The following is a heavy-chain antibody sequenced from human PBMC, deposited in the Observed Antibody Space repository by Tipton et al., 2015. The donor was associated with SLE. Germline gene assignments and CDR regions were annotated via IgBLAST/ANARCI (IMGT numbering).Heavy chain of an antibody. V-gene: IGHV3-33*01. J-gene: IGHJ4*02. CDR2: NWYDGRNE. CDR1: GFSFGYYG. Sequence: RSLRLSCATSGFSFGYYGMHWVRQAPGKGLEWVAGNWYDGRNENYADSVKGRFTISRDKAQNTLNLEMNRLRAEDTAVYYCARGKFSYDSTGLFDYWGQGTLVFVSS. CDR3: ARGKFSYDSTGLFDY. D-gene: IGHD3-22*01.